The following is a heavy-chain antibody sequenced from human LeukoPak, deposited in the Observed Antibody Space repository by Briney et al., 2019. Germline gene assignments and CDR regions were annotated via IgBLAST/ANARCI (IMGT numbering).Heavy chain of an antibody. J-gene: IGHJ5*02. Sequence: SSVKVSCKASAYTFTSYYMHWVRQPPAQGLEWMGIINPSGGSTGYAQKFQGRVTMTRDTSTSTVYMELSSLRSEDTAVYYCARGGSGGANWFDPWGQGTLVTVSS. CDR2: INPSGGST. CDR1: AYTFTSYY. D-gene: IGHD2-15*01. V-gene: IGHV1-46*01. CDR3: ARGGSGGANWFDP.